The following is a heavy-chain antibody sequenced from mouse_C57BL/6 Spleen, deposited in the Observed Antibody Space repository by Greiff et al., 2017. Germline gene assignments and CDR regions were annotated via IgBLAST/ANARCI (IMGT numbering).Heavy chain of an antibody. V-gene: IGHV6-3*01. CDR3: TGRAEEYFDV. CDR2: IRLKSDNYAT. D-gene: IGHD3-1*01. CDR1: GFTFSNYW. J-gene: IGHJ1*03. Sequence: EVQVVESGGGLVQPGGSMKLSCVASGFTFSNYWMNWVRQSPEKGLEWVAQIRLKSDNYATHYAESVKGRFTISRDDSKSSVYLQMNNLRAEDTGIYYCTGRAEEYFDVWGTGTTVTVSS.